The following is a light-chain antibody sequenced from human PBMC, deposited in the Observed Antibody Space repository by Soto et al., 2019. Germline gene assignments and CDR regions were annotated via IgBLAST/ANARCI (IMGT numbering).Light chain of an antibody. CDR2: GAS. J-gene: IGKJ1*01. Sequence: EIALTQSPGTLSLSPGERATVSCRSSQSISGSYVAWYQQKPGQAPRLLIDGASSRASGIPDRFSGSGSGTDFTLTINRLEPEDFAVYYCQQYGSSVWTFGQGTKVDIK. CDR3: QQYGSSVWT. V-gene: IGKV3-20*01. CDR1: QSISGSY.